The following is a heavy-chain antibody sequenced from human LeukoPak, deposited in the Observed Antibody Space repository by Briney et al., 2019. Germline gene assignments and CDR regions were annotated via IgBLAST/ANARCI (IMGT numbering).Heavy chain of an antibody. CDR1: GFTFSSYG. Sequence: GGSLRLSCAASGFTFSSYGMHWVRQAPGKGLEWVAFIRYDGSNKYYADSVKGRFTISRDNSKNTLYLQMNSLRAEDTAVYYCAKYEGSSARHAFDIWGQGTMVTVSS. CDR2: IRYDGSNK. V-gene: IGHV3-30*02. CDR3: AKYEGSSARHAFDI. D-gene: IGHD6-6*01. J-gene: IGHJ3*02.